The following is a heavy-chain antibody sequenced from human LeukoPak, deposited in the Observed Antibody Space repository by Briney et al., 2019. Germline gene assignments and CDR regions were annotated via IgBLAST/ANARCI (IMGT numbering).Heavy chain of an antibody. D-gene: IGHD3-22*01. CDR2: ISSSGSTI. CDR1: GFTVSSNY. Sequence: GGYLRLSCAASGFTVSSNYMSWVRQAPGKGLEWVSYISSSGSTIYYADSVKGRFSISRDNSKNTLYLQMNSLRPEDTAIYYCARSYYDSTGYYLAEYFQHWGQGTLVTVSS. J-gene: IGHJ1*01. CDR3: ARSYYDSTGYYLAEYFQH. V-gene: IGHV3-48*01.